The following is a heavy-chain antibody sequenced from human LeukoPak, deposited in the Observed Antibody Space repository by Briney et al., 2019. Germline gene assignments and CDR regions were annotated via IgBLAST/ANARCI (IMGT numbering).Heavy chain of an antibody. CDR2: INSDGSST. CDR1: GFTFSSYW. V-gene: IGHV3-74*01. D-gene: IGHD6-13*01. J-gene: IGHJ3*02. Sequence: GGSLRLSCAASGFTFSSYWMHWVRQAPGKGLVWVSRINSDGSSTSYADSVRGRFTISRDNAKNTLYLQMNSLRAEDTAVYYCARPTYSSRGSAFDIWGQGTMVTVSS. CDR3: ARPTYSSRGSAFDI.